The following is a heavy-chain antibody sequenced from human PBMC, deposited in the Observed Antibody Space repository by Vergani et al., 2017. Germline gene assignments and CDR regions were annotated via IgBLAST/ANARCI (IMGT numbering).Heavy chain of an antibody. D-gene: IGHD6-13*01. CDR1: GGSLSSSSYY. J-gene: IGHJ4*02. V-gene: IGHV4-39*07. CDR3: ARVEVIAAPTEGSFDY. Sequence: QLQLQESGPGLVKPSETLSLTCTVSGGSLSSSSYYWGWIRQPPGKGLEWIGSIYYSGSTYYNPSLKSRVTISVDTSKNQFSMKLSSVTAADTAVYYCARVEVIAAPTEGSFDYWGQGTLVTVSS. CDR2: IYYSGST.